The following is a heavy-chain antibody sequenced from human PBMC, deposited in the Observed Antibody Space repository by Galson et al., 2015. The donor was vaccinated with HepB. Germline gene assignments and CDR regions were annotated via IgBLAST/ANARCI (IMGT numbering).Heavy chain of an antibody. CDR3: AKDKVGALYW. V-gene: IGHV3-53*05. J-gene: IGHJ4*02. D-gene: IGHD1-26*01. Sequence: SLRLSCAASGFTVSSNYMSWVRQALGKGLEWVSIIYSGGSAYYADSVKGRFTISRDNAKNSLYLQMNSLRAEDTALYYCAKDKVGALYWGGQGTLVTVSS. CDR1: GFTVSSNY. CDR2: IYSGGSA.